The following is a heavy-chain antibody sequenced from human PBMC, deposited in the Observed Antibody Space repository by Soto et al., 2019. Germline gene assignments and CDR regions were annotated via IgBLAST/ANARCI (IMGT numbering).Heavy chain of an antibody. CDR3: ARDGDGRMTTNPYYYNGMDV. CDR1: GGSMGSYC. Sequence: SETMSVTCTVAGGSMGSYCWSWIRQTPGKGLEWIGYVFYTGRANYNASLKSRVSISLDTSNYQFSLKLSSVTAADTAVYYCARDGDGRMTTNPYYYNGMDVWGPGTTVTVSS. J-gene: IGHJ6*02. D-gene: IGHD4-4*01. V-gene: IGHV4-59*01. CDR2: VFYTGRA.